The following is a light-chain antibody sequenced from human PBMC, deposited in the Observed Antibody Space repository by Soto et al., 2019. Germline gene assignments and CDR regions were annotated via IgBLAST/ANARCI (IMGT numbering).Light chain of an antibody. CDR2: AAS. V-gene: IGKV1-6*01. J-gene: IGKJ1*01. CDR3: LQDYNYPRT. CDR1: QDIRTE. Sequence: AIQMTQSPSSLSASVGDRVTITCRASQDIRTELGWYQQRPGTAPKLLIYAASTLQGGVPSRFSGSGSGTDFTLTISSLQPEDFATYYCLQDYNYPRTFGQGTKVEI.